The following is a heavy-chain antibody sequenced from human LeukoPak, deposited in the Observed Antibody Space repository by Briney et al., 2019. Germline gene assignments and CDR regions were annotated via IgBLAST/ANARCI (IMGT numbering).Heavy chain of an antibody. CDR3: ARGFNWNYGRFDF. Sequence: GGSLRLSCVASGFTFSNYWMNWVRQAPGKGLDWVANIRQDGSEEYYVDSVRGRFTISRDNAKNSLYLQMNSLRAEDTAVYYCARGFNWNYGRFDFWGQGTLVTVSS. J-gene: IGHJ4*02. CDR2: IRQDGSEE. CDR1: GFTFSNYW. V-gene: IGHV3-7*05. D-gene: IGHD1-7*01.